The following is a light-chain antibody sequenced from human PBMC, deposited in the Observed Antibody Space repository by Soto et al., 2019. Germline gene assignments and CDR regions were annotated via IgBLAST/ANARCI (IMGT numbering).Light chain of an antibody. V-gene: IGLV2-14*01. CDR1: TSHVGDFNY. CDR2: EVN. Sequence: QSALTQPASVSGSPGQSITIYCTGTTSHVGDFNYVSWYQQYPGKVPKLLIFEVNNRPSGVSNRLYGSKSGNTASLTISGLQAEDEAHYYCRSYASSSTVLFGGGTKLTVL. J-gene: IGLJ2*01. CDR3: RSYASSSTVL.